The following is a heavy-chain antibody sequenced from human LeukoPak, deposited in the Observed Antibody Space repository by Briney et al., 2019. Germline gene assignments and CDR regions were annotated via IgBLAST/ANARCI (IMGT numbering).Heavy chain of an antibody. CDR2: IYPGDSDT. J-gene: IGHJ6*03. Sequence: GESLKISCKGSGYSFTSYWIGWVRQMPGKGLEWMGIIYPGDSDTRYSPSFQGQVTISADKSISTAYLQWSSLKASDTAMYYCATQSNLNYSYYYYMDVWGKGTTVTVSS. CDR3: ATQSNLNYSYYYYMDV. V-gene: IGHV5-51*01. CDR1: GYSFTSYW. D-gene: IGHD1-14*01.